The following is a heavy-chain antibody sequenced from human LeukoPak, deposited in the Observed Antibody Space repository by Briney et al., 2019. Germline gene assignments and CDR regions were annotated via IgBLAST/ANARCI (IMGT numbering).Heavy chain of an antibody. Sequence: GGSLRLSCSASGFTFSSYVMHWVRQAPGKGLEYVAAISSNGRSTYYVDSVKDRFTISRDNSKNTLYLQMSSLRVEDTAVYFCVRPLWSGESWGQGTLVTVSS. CDR1: GFTFSSYV. D-gene: IGHD3-10*01. CDR2: ISSNGRST. CDR3: VRPLWSGES. V-gene: IGHV3-64D*06. J-gene: IGHJ5*02.